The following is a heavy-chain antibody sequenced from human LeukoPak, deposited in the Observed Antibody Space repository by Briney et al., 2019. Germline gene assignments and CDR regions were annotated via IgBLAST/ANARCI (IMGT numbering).Heavy chain of an antibody. CDR1: GFTFSSYA. J-gene: IGHJ3*02. V-gene: IGHV3-30-3*01. CDR2: ISYDGSNK. CDR3: TRDQRKYCSRTTCFVFDI. D-gene: IGHD2-2*01. Sequence: GGSLRLSCAVSGFTFSSYAMHWVRQAPGKGLEWVAVISYDGSNKYYADSVKGRFTISRDNSKNTLYLQMNSLRAEDTAVYYCTRDQRKYCSRTTCFVFDIWGQGTVVSVSS.